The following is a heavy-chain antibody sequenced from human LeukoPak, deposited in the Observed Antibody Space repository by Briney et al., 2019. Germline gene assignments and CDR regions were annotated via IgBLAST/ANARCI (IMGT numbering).Heavy chain of an antibody. V-gene: IGHV4-39*01. D-gene: IGHD7-27*01. Sequence: SETLSLTCTVSGGSISSSNYYWGWIRQPPGKGLEWIGSIYNSGSTYYNPALKGRVTISVDTSKHQFSLRLSSVTAADTAVYYCARHLNWDFDYWGQGTLVTVSS. CDR3: ARHLNWDFDY. CDR2: IYNSGST. CDR1: GGSISSSNYY. J-gene: IGHJ4*02.